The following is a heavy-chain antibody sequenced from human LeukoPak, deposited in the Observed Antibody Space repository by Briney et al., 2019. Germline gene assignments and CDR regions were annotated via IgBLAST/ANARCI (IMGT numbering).Heavy chain of an antibody. J-gene: IGHJ3*02. CDR1: GYTFTSYA. CDR2: INAGNGNT. V-gene: IGHV1-3*01. CDR3: HGSGSPSDAFDI. D-gene: IGHD3-10*01. Sequence: ASVKVSCKASGYTFTSYAMHWVRQAPGQRLEWMGWINAGNGNTKYSQKFQGRVTLTRDTSASTAYMELSSLRSEDTAVYYCHGSGSPSDAFDIWGQGTMVTVSS.